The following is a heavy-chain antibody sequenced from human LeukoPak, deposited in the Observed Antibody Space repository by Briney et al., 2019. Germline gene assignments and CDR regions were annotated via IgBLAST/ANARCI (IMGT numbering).Heavy chain of an antibody. D-gene: IGHD5-12*01. J-gene: IGHJ4*02. CDR3: ARGPSGYHNT. Sequence: PGGSLRLSCAASGFTFSSYSMNWVRQAPGKGLEWVSSITSSSSYIYYADSVKGRFTISRDNSKNTLYLQMNSLRAEDTAVYYCARGPSGYHNTGGQGTLVTVSS. V-gene: IGHV3-21*01. CDR2: ITSSSSYI. CDR1: GFTFSSYS.